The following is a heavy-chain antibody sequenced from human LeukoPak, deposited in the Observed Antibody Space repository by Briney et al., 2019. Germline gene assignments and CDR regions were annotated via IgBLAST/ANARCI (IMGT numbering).Heavy chain of an antibody. CDR1: GCTLTELS. D-gene: IGHD3-10*01. V-gene: IGHV1-24*01. CDR3: ATSHLAMVRGVIITSLFDY. Sequence: ASVKVSCKVSGCTLTELSMHWVRQAPGKGLEWMGGFDPEDGETIYAQKFQGRVTMTEDTSTDTAYMELSSLRSEDTAVYYCATSHLAMVRGVIITSLFDYWGQGTLVTVSS. CDR2: FDPEDGET. J-gene: IGHJ4*02.